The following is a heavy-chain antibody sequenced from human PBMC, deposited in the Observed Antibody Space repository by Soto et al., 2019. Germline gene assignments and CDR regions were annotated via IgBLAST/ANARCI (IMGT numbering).Heavy chain of an antibody. CDR3: ARLTVSGRFDY. CDR2: IYYSGST. J-gene: IGHJ4*02. Sequence: QLQLQESGPGLVKPSETLSLTCTVSGGSISSSSYYWGWIRQPPGKGLEWIGSIYYSGSTYYNPSLKSRVTISVDTSKNQFSLKLSSVTAADTAVYYCARLTVSGRFDYWGQGTLVTVSS. CDR1: GGSISSSSYY. V-gene: IGHV4-39*01. D-gene: IGHD3-22*01.